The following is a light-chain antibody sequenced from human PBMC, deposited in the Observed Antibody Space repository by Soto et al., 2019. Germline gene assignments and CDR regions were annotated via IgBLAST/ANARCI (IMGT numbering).Light chain of an antibody. J-gene: IGLJ2*01. V-gene: IGLV2-23*02. CDR1: SSDVGSYNL. CDR2: EVS. CDR3: CSYAGSSTVV. Sequence: QSALTQPASVSGSPGQSITISCTGTSSDVGSYNLVSWYQQHPGKAPKFMIYEVSKRPSGVSNRLSGSKSGNTASLTISGLQAEDEADYYCCSYAGSSTVVFGGGTKLTVL.